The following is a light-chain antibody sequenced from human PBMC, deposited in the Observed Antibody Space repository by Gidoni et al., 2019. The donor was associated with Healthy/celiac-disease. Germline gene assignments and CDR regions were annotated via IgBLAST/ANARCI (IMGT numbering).Light chain of an antibody. Sequence: EIVLTQSPGTLSLSPGERATRSCRASQSVSSSYLAWYQQKPGQAPRLLIYGASSRATGIQDRFSGSGSGTDFTLTISRLEPEDFAVYYCQQYGSSPWTFGQGTKVEIK. CDR3: QQYGSSPWT. CDR1: QSVSSSY. J-gene: IGKJ1*01. V-gene: IGKV3-20*01. CDR2: GAS.